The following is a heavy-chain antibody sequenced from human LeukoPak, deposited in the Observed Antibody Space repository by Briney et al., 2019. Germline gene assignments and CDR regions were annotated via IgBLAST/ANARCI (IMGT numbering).Heavy chain of an antibody. J-gene: IGHJ1*01. D-gene: IGHD2-2*01. CDR1: GFTFSSYA. CDR2: ISYDGSNK. CDR3: ARQGCQLPHSGYFQH. Sequence: GGSLRLSCAASGFTFSSYAMHWVRQAPGKGLEWVAVISYDGSNKYYADSVKGRFTISRDNSKNTLYLQMNSLRAEDTAVYYCARQGCQLPHSGYFQHWGQGTLVTVSS. V-gene: IGHV3-30-3*01.